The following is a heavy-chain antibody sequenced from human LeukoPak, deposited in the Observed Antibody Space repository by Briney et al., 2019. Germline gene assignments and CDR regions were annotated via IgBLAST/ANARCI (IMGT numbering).Heavy chain of an antibody. CDR3: ARNLGSSGSYLFDY. CDR2: VYNSDYT. V-gene: IGHV4-4*08. J-gene: IGHJ4*02. D-gene: IGHD6-19*01. Sequence: GSLRLSCAASGFTFSSYGMHWVRQAPGKGLEWIGYVYNSDYTKYKPSLQGRVSIFFDTSKNQFSLILTTVTAADTAVYYCARNLGSSGSYLFDYWGQGALVTVSS. CDR1: GFTFSSYG.